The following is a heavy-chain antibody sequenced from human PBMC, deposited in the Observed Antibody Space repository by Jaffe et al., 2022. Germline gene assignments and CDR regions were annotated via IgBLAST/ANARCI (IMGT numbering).Heavy chain of an antibody. V-gene: IGHV4-59*01. CDR3: ARGGQLWFEYYFDY. CDR2: IYYSGST. D-gene: IGHD5-18*01. CDR1: GGSISSYY. Sequence: QVQLQESGPGLVKPSETLSLTCTVSGGSISSYYWSWIRQPPGKGLEWIGYIYYSGSTNYNPSLKSRVTISVDTSKNQFSLKLSSVTAADTAVYYCARGGQLWFEYYFDYWGQGTLVTVSS. J-gene: IGHJ4*02.